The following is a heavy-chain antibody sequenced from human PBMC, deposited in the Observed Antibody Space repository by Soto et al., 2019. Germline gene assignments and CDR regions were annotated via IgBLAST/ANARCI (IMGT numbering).Heavy chain of an antibody. Sequence: GGSLRLSCAASGFILKMYWMHWVRQSPGKGLVWISRIYNDGTYSDYAASVRGRFTISRDNVNDTLYLQMNNLSDQDSGLYFCTRGPRPISIGTGAYWGQGTQVTVSS. D-gene: IGHD3-10*01. CDR1: GFILKMYW. CDR3: TRGPRPISIGTGAY. J-gene: IGHJ4*02. CDR2: IYNDGTYS. V-gene: IGHV3-74*01.